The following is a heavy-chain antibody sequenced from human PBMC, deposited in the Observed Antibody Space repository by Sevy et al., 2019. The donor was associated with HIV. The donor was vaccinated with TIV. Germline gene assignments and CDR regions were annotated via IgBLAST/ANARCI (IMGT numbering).Heavy chain of an antibody. Sequence: GGSLRLSCAASGFTFSSYAMSWVRQAPGKGLEWVSAISGSGGSTYYADSVKGRFTISRDNSKNTLYLQMNSLRAEDTAVYYFAKEFPYSSGWTFAYYGMDVWGQGTTVTVSS. CDR3: AKEFPYSSGWTFAYYGMDV. D-gene: IGHD6-19*01. CDR1: GFTFSSYA. V-gene: IGHV3-23*01. CDR2: ISGSGGST. J-gene: IGHJ6*02.